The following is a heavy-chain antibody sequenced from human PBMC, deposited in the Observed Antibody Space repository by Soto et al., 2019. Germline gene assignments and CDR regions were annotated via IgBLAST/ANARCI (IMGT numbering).Heavy chain of an antibody. V-gene: IGHV3-48*01. J-gene: IGHJ4*02. D-gene: IGHD6-13*01. CDR3: VRDGSSWF. Sequence: ESGGGLVQPGGSLRLSCAASGFTFSNYGMNWVRQAPGKGLEWVSYISSSSTTIYYADSVKGRFTISRDNAKNSLYLQINSLRAEDTAVYYCVRDGSSWFWGQGTLVTVSS. CDR2: ISSSSTTI. CDR1: GFTFSNYG.